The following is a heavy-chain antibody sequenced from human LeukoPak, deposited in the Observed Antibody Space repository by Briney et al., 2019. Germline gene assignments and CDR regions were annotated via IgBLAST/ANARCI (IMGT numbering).Heavy chain of an antibody. Sequence: PSETLSLTCTVSGGSVSSGSYYWSWIRQPPGKGLEWIGYIYYSGSTNYNLSLKSQVTISVDTSKNQFSLKLSSVTAADTAVYYCANDRGAFDIWGQGTMVTVSS. CDR2: IYYSGST. V-gene: IGHV4-61*01. D-gene: IGHD3-22*01. J-gene: IGHJ3*02. CDR1: GGSVSSGSYY. CDR3: ANDRGAFDI.